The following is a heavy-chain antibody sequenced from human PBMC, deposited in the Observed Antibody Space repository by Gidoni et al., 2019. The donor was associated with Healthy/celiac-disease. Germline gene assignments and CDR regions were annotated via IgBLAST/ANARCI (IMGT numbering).Heavy chain of an antibody. Sequence: QVQLQQWGAGLLKPSETLSLTCAVYGGSFRGYYWSWIRQPPGKGLEWIGEINHSGSTNYNPSLKSRVTISVDTSKNQFSLKLSSVTAADTAVYYCARAPSTSRAGCYFDYWGQGTLVTVSS. CDR1: GGSFRGYY. V-gene: IGHV4-34*01. CDR2: INHSGST. CDR3: ARAPSTSRAGCYFDY. J-gene: IGHJ4*02. D-gene: IGHD2-2*01.